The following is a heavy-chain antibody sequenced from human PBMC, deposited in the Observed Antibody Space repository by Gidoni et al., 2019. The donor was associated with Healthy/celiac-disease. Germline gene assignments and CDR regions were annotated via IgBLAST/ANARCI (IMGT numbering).Heavy chain of an antibody. CDR3: AKDLGIVATIVADY. CDR1: GFTFSSYG. Sequence: QVQLVESGGGVVQPGGSLRLSCAASGFTFSSYGMHWVRQAPGKGLEWVAFIRYDGSNKYYADSVKGRFTISRDNSKNTLYLQMNSLRAEDTAVYYCAKDLGIVATIVADYWGQGTLVTVSS. V-gene: IGHV3-30*02. CDR2: IRYDGSNK. D-gene: IGHD5-12*01. J-gene: IGHJ4*02.